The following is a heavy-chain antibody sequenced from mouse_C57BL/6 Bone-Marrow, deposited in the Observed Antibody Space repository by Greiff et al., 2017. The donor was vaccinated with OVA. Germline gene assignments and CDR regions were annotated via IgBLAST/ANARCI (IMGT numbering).Heavy chain of an antibody. CDR3: ARLRDYSKDYAMDY. J-gene: IGHJ4*01. Sequence: EVKLVESGGGLVQPGESLKLSCESNEYEFPSHDMSWVRKTPEKRLELVAAINSDGGSTYYPDTMERRFIISRDNTKKTLYLQMSSLRSEDTALYYCARLRDYSKDYAMDYWGQGTSVTVSS. CDR2: INSDGGST. D-gene: IGHD2-5*01. CDR1: EYEFPSHD. V-gene: IGHV5-2*01.